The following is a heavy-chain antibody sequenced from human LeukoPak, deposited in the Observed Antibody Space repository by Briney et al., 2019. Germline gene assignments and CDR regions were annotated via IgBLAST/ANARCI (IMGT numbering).Heavy chain of an antibody. J-gene: IGHJ3*02. V-gene: IGHV1-24*01. CDR1: GYTLTELS. CDR2: FDPEDGET. Sequence: GASVKVSCKVSGYTLTELSMHWVRQAPGKGLEWMVGFDPEDGETIYAQKSQGRVTMTEDTSTDTAYMELRNLRSDDTAVYYCARDEDYGDGKRRAFDIWGQGTMVTVSS. D-gene: IGHD4-17*01. CDR3: ARDEDYGDGKRRAFDI.